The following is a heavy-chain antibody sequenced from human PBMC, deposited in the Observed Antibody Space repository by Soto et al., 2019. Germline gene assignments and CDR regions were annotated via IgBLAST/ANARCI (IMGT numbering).Heavy chain of an antibody. CDR2: INHSGST. D-gene: IGHD6-13*01. Sequence: ERLCRTGAVSGGSFSGYYWSWIRQPPGKGLEWIGEINHSGSTNYNPSLKSRVTISVDTSKNQFSLKLSSVTAADTAVYYCATGGGSSWYWSYYYYYGMDVWGQGTTVTVYS. CDR1: GGSFSGYY. J-gene: IGHJ6*02. CDR3: ATGGGSSWYWSYYYYYGMDV. V-gene: IGHV4-34*01.